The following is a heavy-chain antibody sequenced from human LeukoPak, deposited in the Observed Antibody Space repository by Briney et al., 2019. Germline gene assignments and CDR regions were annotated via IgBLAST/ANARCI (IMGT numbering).Heavy chain of an antibody. V-gene: IGHV3-7*01. CDR1: GFTFSSYW. J-gene: IGHJ5*02. Sequence: GGSLRLSCAASGFTFSSYWMSWVRQAPGKGLEWVANINQDGSEKYYVDSVKGRFTISRDNAKNSLYLQMNSLRAEDTAVYYCAREGCSGGSCYHNWSDPWGQGTLVTVSS. D-gene: IGHD2-15*01. CDR3: AREGCSGGSCYHNWSDP. CDR2: INQDGSEK.